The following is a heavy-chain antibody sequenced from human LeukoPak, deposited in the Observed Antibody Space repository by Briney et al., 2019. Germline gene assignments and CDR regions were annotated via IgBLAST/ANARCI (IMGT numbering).Heavy chain of an antibody. Sequence: SETLSLTCTVSGGSISSYYWSWIRQPPGKGLEWIGYIYYSGSTNYNPSLKSRVTISVDTSKNQFSLKLSSVTAADTPVYYCARVWTTVVTLDAFDIGGQGTRVTVSS. D-gene: IGHD4-23*01. CDR2: IYYSGST. CDR1: GGSISSYY. V-gene: IGHV4-59*08. CDR3: ARVWTTVVTLDAFDI. J-gene: IGHJ3*02.